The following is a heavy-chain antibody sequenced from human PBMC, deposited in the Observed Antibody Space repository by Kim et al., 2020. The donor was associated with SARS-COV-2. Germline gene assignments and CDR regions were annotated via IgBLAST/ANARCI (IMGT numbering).Heavy chain of an antibody. CDR2: IIPILGIA. CDR3: ASASSGRFGELFTRGGDWFDP. D-gene: IGHD3-10*01. J-gene: IGHJ5*02. V-gene: IGHV1-69*02. CDR1: GGTFSSYT. Sequence: SVKVSCKASGGTFSSYTISWVRQAPGQGLEWMGRIIPILGIANYAQKFQGRVTITADKSTSTAYMELSSLRSEDTAVYYCASASSGRFGELFTRGGDWFDPWGQGTLVTVSS.